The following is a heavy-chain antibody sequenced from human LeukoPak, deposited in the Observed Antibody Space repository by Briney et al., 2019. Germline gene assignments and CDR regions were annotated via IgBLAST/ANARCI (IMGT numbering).Heavy chain of an antibody. Sequence: SETLSLTCTVSGGSISSYYWSWIRQPPGKGLEWIGYIYYSGSTNYNPSLKSRVTVSVDTSKNQFSLKLSSVTAADTAVYYCARASPSLYYYFDYWGQGTLVTVSS. D-gene: IGHD6-13*01. CDR2: IYYSGST. V-gene: IGHV4-59*01. J-gene: IGHJ4*02. CDR3: ARASPSLYYYFDY. CDR1: GGSISSYY.